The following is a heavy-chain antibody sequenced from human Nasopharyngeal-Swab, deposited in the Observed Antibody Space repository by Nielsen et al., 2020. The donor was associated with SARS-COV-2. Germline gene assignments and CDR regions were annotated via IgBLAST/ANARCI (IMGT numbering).Heavy chain of an antibody. D-gene: IGHD3-22*01. Sequence: ASVKVSCKASGYTFTSYYMHWVRQAPGQGLEWMGRINPNSGGTNYAQKFQGRVTMTRDTSISTAYMELSRLRSDDTAVYYCARGPDSSGYNYYYYYMDVWGKGTTVTVSS. CDR1: GYTFTSYY. CDR3: ARGPDSSGYNYYYYYMDV. CDR2: INPNSGGT. J-gene: IGHJ6*03. V-gene: IGHV1-2*06.